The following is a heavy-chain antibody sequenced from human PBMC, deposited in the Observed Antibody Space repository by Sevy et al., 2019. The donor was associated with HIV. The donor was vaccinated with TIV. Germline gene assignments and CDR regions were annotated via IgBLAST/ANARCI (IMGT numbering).Heavy chain of an antibody. D-gene: IGHD5-12*01. J-gene: IGHJ5*02. V-gene: IGHV4-59*01. CDR1: GGPISSYH. Sequence: SETLSLTCTVSGGPISSYHWSWIRQPPGKGLEYIGSIHYSGNTNYNPSLKSRVTISVDTSKNQFSLKLSSVTAADTAIYYCARAPPVRSGDDSLNWFDPCGQGTLVTVSS. CDR2: IHYSGNT. CDR3: ARAPPVRSGDDSLNWFDP.